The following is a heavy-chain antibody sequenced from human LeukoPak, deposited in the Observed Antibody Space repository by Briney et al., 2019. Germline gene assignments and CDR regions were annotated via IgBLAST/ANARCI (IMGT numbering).Heavy chain of an antibody. CDR1: GYTFTCYY. Sequence: ASVKVSCKASGYTFTCYYMHWVRQAPGQGLEWMGWINPNSGGTNYAQKFQGRVTMTRDTSISTAYMELSRLRSDDTAVYYCAREWFGELSSGWFDPWGQGTLVTVSS. CDR2: INPNSGGT. J-gene: IGHJ5*02. CDR3: AREWFGELSSGWFDP. D-gene: IGHD3-10*01. V-gene: IGHV1-2*02.